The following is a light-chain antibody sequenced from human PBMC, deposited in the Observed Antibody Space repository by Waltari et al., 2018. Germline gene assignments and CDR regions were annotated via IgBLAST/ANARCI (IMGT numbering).Light chain of an antibody. CDR1: SSTLGSNI. CDR3: AAWDDSLSGWV. J-gene: IGLJ3*02. CDR2: RNN. Sequence: QSVLTQPPSASETPGQRVTISCSGSSSTLGSNIVSRYQQLPGTAPKLLLYRNNQRPSGVPDRFSVSNSGTSASLAISGLRSEDEADYYCAAWDDSLSGWVFGGGTKLTVL. V-gene: IGLV1-47*01.